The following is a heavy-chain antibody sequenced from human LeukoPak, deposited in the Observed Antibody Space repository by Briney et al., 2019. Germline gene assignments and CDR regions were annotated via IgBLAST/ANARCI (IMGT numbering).Heavy chain of an antibody. CDR3: ARRRSSSEQNFDY. D-gene: IGHD6-6*01. CDR1: GGSISSSSYY. CDR2: IYYSGST. J-gene: IGHJ4*02. Sequence: SETLSLTCTVSGGSISSSSYYWGWIRQPPGKGLEWIGSIYYSGSTYYNPSLKSRVTISVDTSKNRFSLKLSSVTAADTAVYYCARRRSSSEQNFDYWGQGTLVTVSS. V-gene: IGHV4-39*01.